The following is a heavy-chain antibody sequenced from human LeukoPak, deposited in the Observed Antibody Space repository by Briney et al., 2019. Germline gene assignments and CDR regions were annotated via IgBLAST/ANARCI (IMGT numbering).Heavy chain of an antibody. CDR3: ARVVRFGELLDN. CDR2: ISSGSSYI. D-gene: IGHD3-10*01. V-gene: IGHV3-21*01. CDR1: GFTFSSYT. J-gene: IGHJ4*02. Sequence: GGSLRLSCAASGFTFSSYTMNWVRQAPGKGLEWVSIISSGSSYIYYADSVKGRFTISRDNAKNSLYLQMNSLRAEDTAVYYCARVVRFGELLDNWGQGTLVTVSS.